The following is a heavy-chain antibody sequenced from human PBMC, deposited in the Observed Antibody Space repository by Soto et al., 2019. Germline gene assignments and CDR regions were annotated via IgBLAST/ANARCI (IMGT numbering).Heavy chain of an antibody. D-gene: IGHD6-13*01. J-gene: IGHJ6*02. CDR2: ISGRGGST. V-gene: IGHV3-23*01. CDR1: GFTFSTYG. Sequence: GGSLRLSCAASGFTFSTYGMSWVRQAPGKGLEWVSGISGRGGSTYYADSVEGRFTISRDNSKITLYRQMNSLRAEDTPVYYFLKKLAADELSSHPYGMDVWGQGTTVTVPS. CDR3: LKKLAADELSSHPYGMDV.